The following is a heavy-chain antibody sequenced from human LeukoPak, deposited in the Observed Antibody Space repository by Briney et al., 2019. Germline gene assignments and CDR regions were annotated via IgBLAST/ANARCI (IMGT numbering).Heavy chain of an antibody. Sequence: GGSLRLSCAASGFTFSDSYMSWIRQAPGKGLEYISYISSSGSTIYYADSVKGRFTLSRDNAKNSLSLEMNSLRAEDTAVYYCARGKYSFDYWGQGTLVTVFS. CDR2: ISSSGSTI. J-gene: IGHJ4*02. CDR3: ARGKYSFDY. V-gene: IGHV3-11*01. CDR1: GFTFSDSY.